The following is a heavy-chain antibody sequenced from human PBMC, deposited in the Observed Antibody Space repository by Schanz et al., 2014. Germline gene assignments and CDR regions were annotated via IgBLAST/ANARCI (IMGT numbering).Heavy chain of an antibody. V-gene: IGHV3-30-3*01. J-gene: IGHJ4*02. CDR2: ISYDGSNK. CDR1: GFTVSSNH. Sequence: VQLLESGGGLVQPGGSLRLSCAASGFTVSSNHMSWVRQAPGKGLEWVAVISYDGSNKHYADSVKGRFTISRDNSKNTLYLQMNTLRAEDTAVYYCARDRGYCSGGSCLTFDYWGQGTLVTVSS. D-gene: IGHD2-15*01. CDR3: ARDRGYCSGGSCLTFDY.